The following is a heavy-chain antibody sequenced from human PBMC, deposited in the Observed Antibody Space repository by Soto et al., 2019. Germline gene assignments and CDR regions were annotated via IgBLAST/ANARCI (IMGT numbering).Heavy chain of an antibody. V-gene: IGHV1-18*01. J-gene: IGHJ4*02. CDR3: ARESPPADY. CDR2: ISAYNGNT. Sequence: QVQLVQSGAEVKKPGASVKVSCKASGYTFTSYGISWVRQAPGQGLEWMGWISAYNGNTNYAQKPXAGVTMTTDTSTSTADMELRSLRSDDTAVYYCARESPPADYWGQGTLVTVSS. CDR1: GYTFTSYG.